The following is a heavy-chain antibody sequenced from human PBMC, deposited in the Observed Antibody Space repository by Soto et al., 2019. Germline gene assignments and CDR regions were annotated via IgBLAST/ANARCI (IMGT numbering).Heavy chain of an antibody. V-gene: IGHV4-4*02. Sequence: PSETLSLTCAVSSGTISSSNLCTGFRQPPGKGLEWIGEINQSGSPNYNPSLRSRVTISVDKSKSQFFLKLSSVTAADTAIYYCAGLGMVAAHREFDPWGQGTLVTVSS. CDR1: SGTISSSNL. J-gene: IGHJ5*02. CDR2: INQSGSP. D-gene: IGHD2-15*01. CDR3: AGLGMVAAHREFDP.